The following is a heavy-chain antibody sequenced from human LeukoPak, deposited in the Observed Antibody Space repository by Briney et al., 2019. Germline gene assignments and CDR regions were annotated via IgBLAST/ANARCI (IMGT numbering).Heavy chain of an antibody. CDR2: IYYSGST. J-gene: IGHJ6*03. Sequence: SETLSLTCTVSGGSISSYYWSWIRQPPGKGLEWIGYIYYSGSTNYNPSLKSRVTISLDTSKNQFSLKLSSVIAADTAVYYCARIGPTPPHYYYYMDVWGKGTTVTVSS. CDR1: GGSISSYY. D-gene: IGHD2-21*01. CDR3: ARIGPTPPHYYYYMDV. V-gene: IGHV4-59*01.